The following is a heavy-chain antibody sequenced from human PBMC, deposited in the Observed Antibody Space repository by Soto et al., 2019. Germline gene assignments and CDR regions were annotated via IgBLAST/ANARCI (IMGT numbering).Heavy chain of an antibody. Sequence: QVQLVQSGAEVKKPGASVKVSCKTSGYTFTSYGISWVRQAPGQGLEWMGWISTYNDNTNYAQRLQGRVTMTTDTSTTTAYMELRSLRSDDTAVYYCARDGGIAFGGVIRFDAFDIWGQGTMVTVS. CDR3: ARDGGIAFGGVIRFDAFDI. J-gene: IGHJ3*02. V-gene: IGHV1-18*04. CDR1: GYTFTSYG. CDR2: ISTYNDNT. D-gene: IGHD3-16*02.